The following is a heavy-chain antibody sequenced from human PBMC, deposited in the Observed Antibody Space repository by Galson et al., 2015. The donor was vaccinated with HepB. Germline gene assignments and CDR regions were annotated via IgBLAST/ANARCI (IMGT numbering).Heavy chain of an antibody. CDR2: IIPIFSSA. V-gene: IGHV1-69*13. CDR3: ARGDDTTGYYRIDY. J-gene: IGHJ4*02. D-gene: IGHD3-22*01. CDR1: GGTFNSYA. Sequence: SVKVSCKASGGTFNSYAISWVRQAPGQGLEWMGGIIPIFSSANYAQNFQGRVTITADESTSTAYMELSTLRSEDTALYYCARGDDTTGYYRIDYWGQGTLVTVSS.